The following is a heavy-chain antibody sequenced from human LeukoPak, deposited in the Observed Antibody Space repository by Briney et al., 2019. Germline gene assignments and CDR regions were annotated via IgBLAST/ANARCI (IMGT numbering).Heavy chain of an antibody. Sequence: SETLSLTCTVSGGSISSYDWSWIRQPAGKGPEWIGRIYASGNTRYNPSLKSRVTISVDTSKNQFSLKLSSVTAADTAVYYCARLRRSRIAELDYWGQGTLVTVSS. CDR1: GGSISSYD. V-gene: IGHV4-4*07. D-gene: IGHD6-13*01. J-gene: IGHJ4*02. CDR3: ARLRRSRIAELDY. CDR2: IYASGNT.